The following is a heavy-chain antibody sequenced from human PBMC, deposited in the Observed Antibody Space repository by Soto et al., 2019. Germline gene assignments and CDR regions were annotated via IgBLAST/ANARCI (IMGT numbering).Heavy chain of an antibody. D-gene: IGHD2-21*02. J-gene: IGHJ4*02. CDR1: GFSFTNFA. Sequence: GGSLRLSCAASGFSFTNFAVSWVRQAPGKGLEWVAGIGASGDITWYADSVKGRLSISRDNSKNTLYLQLNSLRFEDTAVYYCEKDDFTDRGDDYFDYWGPGTLVTVYS. CDR2: IGASGDIT. V-gene: IGHV3-23*01. CDR3: EKDDFTDRGDDYFDY.